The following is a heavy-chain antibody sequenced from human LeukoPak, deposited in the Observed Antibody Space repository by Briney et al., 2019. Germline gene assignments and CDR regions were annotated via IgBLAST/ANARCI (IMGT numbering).Heavy chain of an antibody. Sequence: GGSLRLSCAASGFTFSSYWMHWVRQAPGQGLLWVSCIDTDGSRTGYADSVKGRFTISRDNAKNTLYLQMNNLRAEDTAVYYCTKDYGSGAYLDYWGQGTLVTVSS. CDR3: TKDYGSGAYLDY. J-gene: IGHJ4*02. CDR1: GFTFSSYW. CDR2: IDTDGSRT. V-gene: IGHV3-74*01. D-gene: IGHD3-10*01.